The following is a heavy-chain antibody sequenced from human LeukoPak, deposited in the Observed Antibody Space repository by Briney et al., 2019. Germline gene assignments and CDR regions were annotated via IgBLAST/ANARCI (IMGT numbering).Heavy chain of an antibody. D-gene: IGHD1-14*01. J-gene: IGHJ6*03. CDR3: ARGGATVDFAGTYYYCYMDV. V-gene: IGHV1-8*03. Sequence: GASVKVSCKASGYTFTSYDINWVRQATGQGLEWMGWMNPNSGNTGYAQKFQGRVTITRNTSISTAYMELSSLRSEDTAVYYCARGGATVDFAGTYYYCYMDVWGKGTTVTVSS. CDR2: MNPNSGNT. CDR1: GYTFTSYD.